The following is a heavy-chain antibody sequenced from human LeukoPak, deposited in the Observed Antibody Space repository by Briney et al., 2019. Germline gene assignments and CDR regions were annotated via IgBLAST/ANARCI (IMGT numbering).Heavy chain of an antibody. D-gene: IGHD2-2*01. CDR1: GGSISSYY. J-gene: IGHJ4*02. V-gene: IGHV4-59*01. CDR3: ARSYCSGTTCYLEYFDF. Sequence: PSETLSLTCTVSGGSISSYYWSWIRQPPGKGLEWIGYIYYSGSTNYNPSLKSRVTISVDTSRNQFSLRLYSVTAADTALYYCARSYCSGTTCYLEYFDFWGREPWSPSPQ. CDR2: IYYSGST.